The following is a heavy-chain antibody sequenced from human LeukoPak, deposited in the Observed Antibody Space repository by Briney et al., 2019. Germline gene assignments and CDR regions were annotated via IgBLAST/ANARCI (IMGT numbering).Heavy chain of an antibody. CDR3: ARDKEGTGYFDY. V-gene: IGHV3-7*01. D-gene: IGHD3-10*01. CDR2: IMEDGSEK. J-gene: IGHJ4*02. Sequence: GGSLRLSCAASGFIFNKYWMSWVRQAPGKGLEWVANIMEDGSEKYYVDSVKGRFTISRDNAKNSLYLQMNSLRAEDTAVYYCARDKEGTGYFDYWGQGTLVTVSS. CDR1: GFIFNKYW.